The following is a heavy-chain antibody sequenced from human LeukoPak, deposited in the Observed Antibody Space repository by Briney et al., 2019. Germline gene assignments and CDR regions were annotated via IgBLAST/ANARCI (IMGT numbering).Heavy chain of an antibody. CDR1: GFTFTNYI. CDR2: TNAGNGNT. Sequence: GASVKVSCKASGFTFTNYIMHWGRQAPGQRREWMGCTNAGNGNTKYSQKLRGRDTITRDTSASTLYMELSSLSSEATAVYYCTRVGGSSNGWYHNWGQGTLVTVSS. V-gene: IGHV1-3*01. CDR3: TRVGGSSNGWYHN. D-gene: IGHD6-19*01. J-gene: IGHJ1*01.